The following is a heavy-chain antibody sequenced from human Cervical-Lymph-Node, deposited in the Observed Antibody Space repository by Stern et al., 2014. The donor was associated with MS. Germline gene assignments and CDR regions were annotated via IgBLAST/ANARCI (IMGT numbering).Heavy chain of an antibody. J-gene: IGHJ4*02. CDR3: AIHGYDWSYFDF. CDR1: GDSMSSGSYY. Sequence: QLQLQESGPGLVKPSQTLSLTCTVSGDSMSSGSYYWSWIRQPAEKGLEWIGRVSTSGSTNYNPSLKSRVTISKDTSKNQFSLKLSSVTAADTGVYYCAIHGYDWSYFDFWGQGTLVTVSS. D-gene: IGHD5-12*01. CDR2: VSTSGST. V-gene: IGHV4-61*02.